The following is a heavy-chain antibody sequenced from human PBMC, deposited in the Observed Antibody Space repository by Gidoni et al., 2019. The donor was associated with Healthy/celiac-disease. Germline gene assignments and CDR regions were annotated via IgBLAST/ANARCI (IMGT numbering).Heavy chain of an antibody. J-gene: IGHJ4*02. CDR2: INSDGSST. CDR1: GFTFSSYW. Sequence: EVQLVESGGGLVQPGGSLRLSCSAPGFTFSSYWMHWVRQAPGKGLVWVSRINSDGSSTSYADSVKGRFTISRDNAKNTLYLQMNSLRAEDTAVYYCARDPEAPGLDYWGQGTLVTVSS. V-gene: IGHV3-74*01. CDR3: ARDPEAPGLDY.